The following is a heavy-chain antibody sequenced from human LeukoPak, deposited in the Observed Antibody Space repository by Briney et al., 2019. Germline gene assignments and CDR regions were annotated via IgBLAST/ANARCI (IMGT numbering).Heavy chain of an antibody. CDR3: ARDQGSSGWSDFDY. D-gene: IGHD6-19*01. Sequence: ASVKVSCKASGYTFTGYYTHWVRQAPGQGLEWMGWINPDSGGTNYAQKFQGRVTMIRDTSFSTAYMELSRLTYDDTAVYYCARDQGSSGWSDFDYWGQGTLVTVSS. CDR2: INPDSGGT. J-gene: IGHJ4*02. V-gene: IGHV1-2*02. CDR1: GYTFTGYY.